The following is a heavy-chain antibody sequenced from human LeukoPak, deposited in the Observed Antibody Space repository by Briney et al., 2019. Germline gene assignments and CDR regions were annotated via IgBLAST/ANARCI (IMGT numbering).Heavy chain of an antibody. D-gene: IGHD2-15*01. Sequence: SETLSLTCTVSGYSISSGYYWGWIRQPPGKGLEWIGSIYHSGSTYYNPSLKSRVTISVDTSNNQFSLKLSSVTAADTAVYFCARDDRVYCSNGNCHYNWFDPWGQGTLVTVSS. CDR3: ARDDRVYCSNGNCHYNWFDP. CDR2: IYHSGST. CDR1: GYSISSGYY. V-gene: IGHV4-38-2*02. J-gene: IGHJ5*02.